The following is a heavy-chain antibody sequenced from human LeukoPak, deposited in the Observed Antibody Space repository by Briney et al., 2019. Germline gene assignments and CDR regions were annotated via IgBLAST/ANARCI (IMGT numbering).Heavy chain of an antibody. CDR1: GFTFDDYA. CDR3: ARGVRDILSGYYTDYYFYYMDV. D-gene: IGHD3-9*01. V-gene: IGHV3-48*01. Sequence: GGSLRLSCAASGFTFDDYAMLWVRQAPGKGMEWVSFISSSLDSNIYYADSVKGRFTISRDNAKNSLYLQMNSLRAEDTAVYYCARGVRDILSGYYTDYYFYYMDVWGKGTTVTVSS. J-gene: IGHJ6*03. CDR2: ISSSLDSNI.